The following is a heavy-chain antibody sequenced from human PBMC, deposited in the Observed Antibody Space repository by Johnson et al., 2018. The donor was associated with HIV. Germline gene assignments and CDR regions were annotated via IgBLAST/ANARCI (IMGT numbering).Heavy chain of an antibody. CDR1: GFTVSSNY. D-gene: IGHD3-22*01. CDR3: ARDALITMIVVVKEAHAFDI. Sequence: VQLVESGGGLIQPGGSLRLSCAASGFTVSSNYMSWVRQAPGKGLEWVSVIFGGDNTYYSDSVKGRFTISRDNSKNTLYLQMNSLRAEDTAVYYCARDALITMIVVVKEAHAFDIWGQGTMVTVSS. V-gene: IGHV3-66*03. J-gene: IGHJ3*02. CDR2: IFGGDNT.